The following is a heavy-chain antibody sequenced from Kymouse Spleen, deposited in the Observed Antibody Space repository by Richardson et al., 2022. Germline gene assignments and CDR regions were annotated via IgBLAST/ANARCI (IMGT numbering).Heavy chain of an antibody. CDR3: ARDDYGSGSYSLYYYYYGMDV. CDR2: INWNGGST. J-gene: IGHJ6*02. D-gene: IGHD3-10*01. V-gene: IGHV3-20*d01. CDR1: GFTFDDYG. Sequence: EVQLVESGGGVVRPGGSLRLSCAASGFTFDDYGMSWVRQAPGKGLEWVSGINWNGGSTGYADSVKGRFTISRDNAKNSLYLQMNSLRAEDTALYYCARDDYGSGSYSLYYYYYGMDVWGQGTTVTVSS.